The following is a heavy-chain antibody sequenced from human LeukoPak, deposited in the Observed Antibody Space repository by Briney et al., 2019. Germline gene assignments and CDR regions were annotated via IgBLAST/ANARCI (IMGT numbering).Heavy chain of an antibody. V-gene: IGHV4-39*01. J-gene: IGHJ4*02. CDR2: ICYSEST. CDR1: NDSISSSPYY. Sequence: SETLSLTCTVSNDSISSSPYYWGWIRQPPGKGLEWIGSICYSESTYYNPSLKSRVTMSVDTSKYQFSLKVSSVTAADTAVYYCARHRAGAGKYFDYWGQGTLVTVSS. CDR3: ARHRAGAGKYFDY. D-gene: IGHD1-26*01.